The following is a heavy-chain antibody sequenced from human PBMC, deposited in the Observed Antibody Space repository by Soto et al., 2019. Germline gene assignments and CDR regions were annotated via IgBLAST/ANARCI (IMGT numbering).Heavy chain of an antibody. CDR3: ARARILDLDY. CDR2: ISYDGSNK. V-gene: IGHV3-30-3*01. J-gene: IGHJ4*02. Sequence: QVQLVESGGGVVQPGRSLRLSCEASGFTFSSYAMHWVRQAPGKGLEWVAVISYDGSNKYYADSVKGRFTISRDNSKNTLYLQMNSLRAEDTAVYYCARARILDLDYWGQGTLVTVSS. CDR1: GFTFSSYA.